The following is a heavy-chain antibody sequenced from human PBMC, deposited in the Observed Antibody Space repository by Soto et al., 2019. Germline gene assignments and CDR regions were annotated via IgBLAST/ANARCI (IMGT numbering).Heavy chain of an antibody. Sequence: EVQLVESGGGLVQPGGSLRLSCAASGFTFSSYWMHWVRQAPGKGLVWVSRINSDGSSTSYADSVKGRFTISRDNAKNTLYLQRNSLRAEDTAVYYCARGRVVLVPAGPHDYGMDVWGQGTTVTVSS. CDR2: INSDGSST. V-gene: IGHV3-74*01. CDR3: ARGRVVLVPAGPHDYGMDV. CDR1: GFTFSSYW. D-gene: IGHD2-2*01. J-gene: IGHJ6*02.